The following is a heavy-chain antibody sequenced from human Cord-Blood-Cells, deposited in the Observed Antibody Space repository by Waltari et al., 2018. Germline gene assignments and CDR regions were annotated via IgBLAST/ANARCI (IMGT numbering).Heavy chain of an antibody. V-gene: IGHV3-30*18. Sequence: QVQLVESGGGVVQPGRSLRLSCAASGFTFSSYGMHWVRQAPGKGLEWVAVISYDGSNKYYADSVKGRFTISRDNSKNTLYLQMSSLRAEDMAVYYCAKDGSWSLDYWGQGTLVTGSS. CDR3: AKDGSWSLDY. D-gene: IGHD6-13*01. J-gene: IGHJ4*02. CDR2: ISYDGSNK. CDR1: GFTFSSYG.